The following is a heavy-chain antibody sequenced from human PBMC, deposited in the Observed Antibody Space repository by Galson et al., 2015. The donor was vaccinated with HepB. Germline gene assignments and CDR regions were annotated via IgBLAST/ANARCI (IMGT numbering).Heavy chain of an antibody. J-gene: IGHJ4*02. CDR3: SGGHYGNY. CDR1: GFTISGSW. Sequence: SLRLSCADCGFTISGSWMNWVRQAPGRGLEWVANINKDGTEKYYLDSVKGRFTISRDNARNSLYLQMNNLRAEDTAVYYCSGGHYGNYCGQGTLVTVSS. V-gene: IGHV3-7*04. CDR2: INKDGTEK. D-gene: IGHD4-17*01.